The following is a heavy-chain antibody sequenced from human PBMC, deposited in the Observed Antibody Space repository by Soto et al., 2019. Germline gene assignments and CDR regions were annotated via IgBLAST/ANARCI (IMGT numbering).Heavy chain of an antibody. V-gene: IGHV4-34*01. CDR3: AIGELSGAKKYGMAV. CDR2: INHSGST. D-gene: IGHD1-26*01. CDR1: GGSFSGYY. Sequence: SETLSLTCAVYGGSFSGYYWSWIRQPPGKGLEWIGEINHSGSTNYNPSLKSRVTISVDTSKNQFSLKLSSVTAADTAVYYCAIGELSGAKKYGMAVWGQGNTVTVSS. J-gene: IGHJ6*01.